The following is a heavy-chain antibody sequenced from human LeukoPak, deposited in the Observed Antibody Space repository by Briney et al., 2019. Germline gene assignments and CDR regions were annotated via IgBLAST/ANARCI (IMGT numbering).Heavy chain of an antibody. CDR3: VRLGGMATNP. D-gene: IGHD5-24*01. J-gene: IGHJ5*02. CDR1: GGSIITNDYY. Sequence: SETLSLTCTVSGGSIITNDYYWGWIRQSPGKGLEWIGSISHSGSAYYNPSLKSQVTMSVDTSKNQLSLKVTSVTAADTAVYFCVRLGGMATNPWGRGTLVTVSS. CDR2: ISHSGSA. V-gene: IGHV4-39*01.